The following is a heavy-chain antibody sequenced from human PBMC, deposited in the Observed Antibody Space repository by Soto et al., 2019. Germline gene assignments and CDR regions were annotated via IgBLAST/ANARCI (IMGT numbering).Heavy chain of an antibody. Sequence: QVQLVQSGAEVKKPGSSVKVSCKASGGTFSSYAISWVRQAPGQGLEWMGGIIPIFGTANYAQKFQGRVTITADESTSTAYMELSSLRSEDTAVYYCARDRALKQQLVEISSYGMDVWGQGTTVTVSS. CDR1: GGTFSSYA. J-gene: IGHJ6*02. D-gene: IGHD6-13*01. CDR3: ARDRALKQQLVEISSYGMDV. V-gene: IGHV1-69*01. CDR2: IIPIFGTA.